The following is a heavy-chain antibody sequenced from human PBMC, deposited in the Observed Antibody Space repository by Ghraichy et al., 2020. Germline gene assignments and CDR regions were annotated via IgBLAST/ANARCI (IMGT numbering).Heavy chain of an antibody. CDR3: ARDLTLNWNGQLYFDY. Sequence: GGSLRLSCAASGFTFSSYGMHWVRQAPGKGLEWVAVIWYDGSNKYYADSVKGRFTISRDNSKNTLYLQMNSLRAEDTAVYYCARDLTLNWNGQLYFDYWGQGTLVTVSS. J-gene: IGHJ4*02. CDR2: IWYDGSNK. CDR1: GFTFSSYG. V-gene: IGHV3-33*01. D-gene: IGHD1-1*01.